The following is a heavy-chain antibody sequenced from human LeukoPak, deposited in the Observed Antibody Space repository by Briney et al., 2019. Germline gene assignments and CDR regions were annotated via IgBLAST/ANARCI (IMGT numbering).Heavy chain of an antibody. D-gene: IGHD5-18*01. CDR2: ISSRGTTM. J-gene: IGHJ6*02. V-gene: IGHV3-48*03. CDR3: ASVDTALGHFYGMDA. CDR1: AFTFSSYD. Sequence: AGYLTLTCLASAFTFSSYDMNWHRQAQGKGLEWVSYISSRGTTMYYAYSVKGPFTISRHNAKHSLSLYMDSLRVEDTAVYYCASVDTALGHFYGMDAWGPGATVTVSS.